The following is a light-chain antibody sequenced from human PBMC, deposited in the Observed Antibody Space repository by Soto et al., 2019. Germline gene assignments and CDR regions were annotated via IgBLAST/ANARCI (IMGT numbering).Light chain of an antibody. CDR2: DAS. Sequence: EIVLTQSPATLSAFPGDRVTLSCRASQAVNTRLAWYQHKPGQAPRLLIYDASDRATGIPARFSGSGSGTAFTLTISGIEPEDFALYYCQQRYNWPLTFGGGTKVDIK. V-gene: IGKV3-11*01. J-gene: IGKJ4*01. CDR1: QAVNTR. CDR3: QQRYNWPLT.